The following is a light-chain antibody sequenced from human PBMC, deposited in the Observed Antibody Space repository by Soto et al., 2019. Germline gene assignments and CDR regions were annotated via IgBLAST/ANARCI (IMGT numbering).Light chain of an antibody. CDR2: DVS. CDR1: SSDVGGYNY. CDR3: CSYAGSYTPVV. Sequence: QSVLTQPRSVSGSPGQSVTISCTGTSSDVGGYNYVSWYQQHPGKAPKLMIYDVSKRPSGVPDRFSGSKSGNTASLTISGLQVEDEADYCCCSYAGSYTPVVFGGGTKLTVL. J-gene: IGLJ2*01. V-gene: IGLV2-11*01.